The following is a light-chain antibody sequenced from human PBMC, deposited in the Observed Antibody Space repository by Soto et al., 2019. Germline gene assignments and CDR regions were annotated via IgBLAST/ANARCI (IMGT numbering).Light chain of an antibody. J-gene: IGKJ1*01. CDR3: QQYNSYST. V-gene: IGKV1-5*01. CDR2: DVS. Sequence: DIQMTQSPSTLSASVGDRVTITCRASQSINAWLAWYQQKPGKAPKLLIYDVSTLDSGVPSRFSGSASGTEFTLTISSLESDDFATYYCQQYNSYSTFGQGTKVEIK. CDR1: QSINAW.